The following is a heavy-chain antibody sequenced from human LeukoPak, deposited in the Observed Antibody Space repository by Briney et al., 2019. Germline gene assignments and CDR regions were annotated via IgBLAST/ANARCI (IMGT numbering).Heavy chain of an antibody. J-gene: IGHJ4*02. V-gene: IGHV4-34*01. CDR1: GGSFSGYY. CDR2: INHSGST. Sequence: SETLSLTCAVYGGSFSGYYWSWIRQPPGKGLEWIGEINHSGSTNYNPSLKSRVAISVDTSKNQFSLKLSSVTAADTAVYYCARGPSYSSSWYSSDYWGQGTLVTVSS. D-gene: IGHD6-13*01. CDR3: ARGPSYSSSWYSSDY.